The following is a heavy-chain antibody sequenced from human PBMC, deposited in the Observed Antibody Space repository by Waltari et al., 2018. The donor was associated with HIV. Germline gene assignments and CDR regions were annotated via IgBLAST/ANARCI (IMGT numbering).Heavy chain of an antibody. J-gene: IGHJ6*02. CDR2: IKSKGDGGTT. Sequence: EVQLVESGGDLVKTGRSLRLSCTASGFIFADYSMSWFRQAQGKGLGWVGLIKSKGDGGTTDYAASVKDRLTISRDDSKSIAYLQMDSLKPEDTAIYYCTRDPMYYGSGTPPYDVWGQGT. CDR1: GFIFADYS. CDR3: TRDPMYYGSGTPPYDV. D-gene: IGHD3-10*01. V-gene: IGHV3-49*05.